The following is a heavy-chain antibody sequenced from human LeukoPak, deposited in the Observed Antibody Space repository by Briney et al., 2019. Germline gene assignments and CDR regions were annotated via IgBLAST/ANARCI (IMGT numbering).Heavy chain of an antibody. CDR3: AKKVDYGDYSFDY. CDR1: GFTFSSYS. CDR2: ISGSGGST. V-gene: IGHV3-23*01. J-gene: IGHJ4*02. Sequence: GGSLRLSCAASGFTFSSYSMNWVRQAPGKGLEWVSAISGSGGSTYYADSVKGRFTISRDNSKNTLYLQMNSLRAEDTAVYYCAKKVDYGDYSFDYWGQGTLVTVSS. D-gene: IGHD4-17*01.